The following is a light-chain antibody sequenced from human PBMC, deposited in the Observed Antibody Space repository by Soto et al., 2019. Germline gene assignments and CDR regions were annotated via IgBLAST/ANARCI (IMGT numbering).Light chain of an antibody. Sequence: EIVLTQSPGTLPLSPGERATLSCRASQTVSSGELAWYQQKPGQPPRLLIYGASSRATGIPDRFSGSGSGTDFTLTISRLEPEDFAFYYCQPYDAAPPGYPFGQGTKLEIK. CDR1: QTVSSGE. CDR2: GAS. CDR3: QPYDAAPPGYP. V-gene: IGKV3-20*01. J-gene: IGKJ2*01.